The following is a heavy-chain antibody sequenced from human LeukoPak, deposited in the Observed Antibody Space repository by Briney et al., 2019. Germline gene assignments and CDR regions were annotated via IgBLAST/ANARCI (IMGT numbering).Heavy chain of an antibody. J-gene: IGHJ5*02. CDR3: ARGRRSVSGILWFGELFP. V-gene: IGHV4-59*01. D-gene: IGHD3-10*01. CDR2: IYYSGST. Sequence: SGTLSLTCTVSGGSISSYYWSWIRQPPGKGLEWIGYIYYSGSTNYNPSLKSRVTISVDTSKNQFSLKLSSVTAADTAVYYCARGRRSVSGILWFGELFPWGQGTLVTVSS. CDR1: GGSISSYY.